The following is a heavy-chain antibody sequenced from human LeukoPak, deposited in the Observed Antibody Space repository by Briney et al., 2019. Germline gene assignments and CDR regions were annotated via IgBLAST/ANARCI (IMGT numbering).Heavy chain of an antibody. Sequence: PGGSLRLSCAASGFTFSSYWMSWVRQAPGKGLEWLANIKQDGSEKYYVDSVKGRFTISRDNAKNSLYLQMNSRRVENMAVYYLGRDFVVVTGFFDYWGQGNLVTVFS. CDR3: GRDFVVVTGFFDY. CDR2: IKQDGSEK. J-gene: IGHJ4*02. CDR1: GFTFSSYW. D-gene: IGHD2-21*02. V-gene: IGHV3-7*01.